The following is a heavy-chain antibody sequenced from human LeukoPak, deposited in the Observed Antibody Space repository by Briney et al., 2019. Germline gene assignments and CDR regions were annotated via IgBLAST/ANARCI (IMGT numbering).Heavy chain of an antibody. V-gene: IGHV3-30*18. CDR1: GFTFRNYG. D-gene: IGHD3-10*01. Sequence: GGSLRLSCAASGFTFRNYGMHWVRQAPGKGLEWVAVTSHDGSNKYYTDSVKGRFTISRDNSKDTLYLQMTSLRPEDTAVYYCVKDWGAYFASGSSYFDYWGQGTLVTVSS. CDR2: TSHDGSNK. CDR3: VKDWGAYFASGSSYFDY. J-gene: IGHJ4*02.